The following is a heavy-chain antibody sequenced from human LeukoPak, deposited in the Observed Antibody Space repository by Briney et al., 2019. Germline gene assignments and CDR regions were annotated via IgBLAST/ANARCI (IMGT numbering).Heavy chain of an antibody. CDR2: IKGDGSST. Sequence: GGSLRLSCAAPGFTFSGYWMHWVRQAPGKGLLWVSRIKGDGSSTSYADSVKGRFTISRDNAKNTLYLQMNSLRAEDTAVYYCARTDWFDPWGQGTLVTVSS. J-gene: IGHJ5*02. V-gene: IGHV3-74*01. CDR1: GFTFSGYW. CDR3: ARTDWFDP.